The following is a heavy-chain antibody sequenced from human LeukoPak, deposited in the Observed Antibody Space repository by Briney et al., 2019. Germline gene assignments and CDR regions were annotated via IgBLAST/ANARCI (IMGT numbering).Heavy chain of an antibody. V-gene: IGHV3-21*01. CDR3: ARVRQYSGSYEQGS. J-gene: IGHJ4*02. D-gene: IGHD1-26*01. CDR1: GFSFSSYS. CDR2: ISSSSSYI. Sequence: KPGGSLRLSCAASGFSFSSYSMNWVRQAPGEGLEWVSFISSSSSYIYYADSVKGRVTISRDNAKNSLYLKTNSLRAKDTAVYYCARVRQYSGSYEQGSWGQGTLVTVSA.